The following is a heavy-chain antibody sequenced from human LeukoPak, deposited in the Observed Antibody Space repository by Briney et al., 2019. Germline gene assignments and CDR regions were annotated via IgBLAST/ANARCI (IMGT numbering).Heavy chain of an antibody. CDR1: GFTFSSYG. D-gene: IGHD3-22*01. Sequence: PGGSLRLSCAASGFTFSSYGMPWVRQAPGKGLEWVAVIWYDGSNKYYADSVKGRFTISRDNSKNTLYLQMNSLRAEDTAVYYCAKDSEPYVSSGYLVYWGQGTLVTVSS. CDR3: AKDSEPYVSSGYLVY. V-gene: IGHV3-33*06. CDR2: IWYDGSNK. J-gene: IGHJ4*02.